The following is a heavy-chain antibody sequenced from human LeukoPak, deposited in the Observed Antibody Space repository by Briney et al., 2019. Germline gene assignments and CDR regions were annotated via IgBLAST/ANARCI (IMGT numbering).Heavy chain of an antibody. CDR3: ARDRSSSWGLHDAFDI. Sequence: GGSLRLSCAASGFTFSSYSMNWVRQAPEKGLEWVSSISSSSSYIYYADSVKGRFTISRDNAKNTLYLQMNSLRAEDTAVYYCARDRSSSWGLHDAFDIWGQGTIVTVSS. V-gene: IGHV3-21*04. CDR1: GFTFSSYS. D-gene: IGHD6-13*01. J-gene: IGHJ3*02. CDR2: ISSSSSYI.